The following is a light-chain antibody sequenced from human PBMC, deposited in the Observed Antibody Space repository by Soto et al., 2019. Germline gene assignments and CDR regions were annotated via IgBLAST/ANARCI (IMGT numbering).Light chain of an antibody. CDR1: SSDIGYYNY. Sequence: QSALTQPASVSGSPGQSITISCTGTSSDIGYYNYVSWYQQHPGKAPKLMIYEVSNRPSGVSNRFSGSKSGNTASLTISGLQAEDEADYYCSSYTTSSTLLFGGGTKVTVL. J-gene: IGLJ2*01. CDR2: EVS. CDR3: SSYTTSSTLL. V-gene: IGLV2-14*01.